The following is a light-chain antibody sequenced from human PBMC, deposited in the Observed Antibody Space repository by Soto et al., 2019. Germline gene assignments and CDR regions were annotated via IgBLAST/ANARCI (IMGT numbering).Light chain of an antibody. CDR2: DNR. Sequence: QSVLTRPLSVSGAPGRRVTIFCTGSNSNIGAGYDVHWYQQLPGTAPKLVIYDNRNRPSGVPDRFSGSKSGTSASLAITGLQAEDEADYYCQSYDSRLSGFYVFGTGTKVTVL. V-gene: IGLV1-40*01. CDR1: NSNIGAGYD. J-gene: IGLJ1*01. CDR3: QSYDSRLSGFYV.